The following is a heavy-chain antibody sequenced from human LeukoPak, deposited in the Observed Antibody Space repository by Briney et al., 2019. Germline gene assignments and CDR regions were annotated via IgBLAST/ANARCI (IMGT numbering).Heavy chain of an antibody. CDR3: ARHEGYSSSAEVY. D-gene: IGHD6-13*01. J-gene: IGHJ4*02. CDR1: GYSFTSYW. CDR2: IDPSDAYT. V-gene: IGHV5-10-1*01. Sequence: GEALQISCKGSGYSFTSYWISWGRQMPGKGGEWRGRIDPSDAYTNYSPSFQGHVTISSDKSIKTAYLQWSSLKASDTAMYYCARHEGYSSSAEVYWGQGTLVTVSS.